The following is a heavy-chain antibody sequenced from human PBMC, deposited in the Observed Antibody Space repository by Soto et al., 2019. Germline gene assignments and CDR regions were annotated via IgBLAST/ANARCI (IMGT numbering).Heavy chain of an antibody. J-gene: IGHJ6*02. Sequence: GGSLRLSCAASGFTFSSYAMSWVRQAPGKGLEWVSAISGSGGSTYYADSVKGRFTISRDNSKNTLYLQMTSLRADDTAVYYCANAESDCGGDCYMGDLDYGMDVWGQGTTVTVSS. D-gene: IGHD2-21*02. CDR3: ANAESDCGGDCYMGDLDYGMDV. V-gene: IGHV3-23*01. CDR1: GFTFSSYA. CDR2: ISGSGGST.